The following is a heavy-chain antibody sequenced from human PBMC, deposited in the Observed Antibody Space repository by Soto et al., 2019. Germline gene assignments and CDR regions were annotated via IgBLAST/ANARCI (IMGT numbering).Heavy chain of an antibody. D-gene: IGHD6-19*01. V-gene: IGHV1-69*12. CDR2: IIPIFGTA. CDR3: ARDLWGTGYSSGRYYYYYGMDV. J-gene: IGHJ6*02. Sequence: QVQLVQSGAEVKKPGSSVKVSCKASGGTFSSYAISWVRQAPGQGLEWMGGIIPIFGTANYAQKFQGRVTITADESTSTAYMELSSLRSEDTAVYYCARDLWGTGYSSGRYYYYYGMDVWGQGTTVTVSS. CDR1: GGTFSSYA.